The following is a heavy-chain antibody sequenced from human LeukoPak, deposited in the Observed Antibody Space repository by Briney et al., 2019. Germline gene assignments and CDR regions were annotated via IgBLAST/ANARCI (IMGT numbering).Heavy chain of an antibody. CDR3: ARDNDPDYSSSPGWFDL. CDR2: TSPDGSNK. D-gene: IGHD3-22*01. Sequence: GRSLRLSCAASGFTFSDYGIHWVRLAPGKGLEWVGGTSPDGSNKFYADSVKGRFTVSRDNSKNTLYLQMNSLRAEDTAVYYCARDNDPDYSSSPGWFDLWGQGTLVTVSS. J-gene: IGHJ5*02. V-gene: IGHV3-30*06. CDR1: GFTFSDYG.